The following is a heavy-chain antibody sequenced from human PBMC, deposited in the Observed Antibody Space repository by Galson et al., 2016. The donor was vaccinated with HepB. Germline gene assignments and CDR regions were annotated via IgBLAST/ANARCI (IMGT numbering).Heavy chain of an antibody. V-gene: IGHV3-13*05. Sequence: SLRLSCAASGFSFRNYDIHWVRQVTGTGLEWVSAISSAGEPHYAASVRGRITISRENAKNSVYLQMNSLRAEDTAVYFCARDKDGGYGYWGQGTLVTVSS. D-gene: IGHD3-22*01. CDR2: ISSAGEP. CDR3: ARDKDGGYGY. CDR1: GFSFRNYD. J-gene: IGHJ4*02.